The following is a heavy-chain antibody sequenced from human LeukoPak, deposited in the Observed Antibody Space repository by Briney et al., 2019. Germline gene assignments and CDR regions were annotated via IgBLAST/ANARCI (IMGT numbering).Heavy chain of an antibody. CDR1: GFIFSSYS. CDR3: ARVCSSGCRPG. D-gene: IGHD6-19*01. V-gene: IGHV3-48*01. Sequence: GGSLRLSCAASGFIFSSYSMNWVRQAPGKGLEWVSYISSSSSTIYYADSVKGRFTISRDNAKNSLYLQMNSLRAEDTAVYYCARVCSSGCRPGWGQGTLVTVSS. J-gene: IGHJ4*02. CDR2: ISSSSSTI.